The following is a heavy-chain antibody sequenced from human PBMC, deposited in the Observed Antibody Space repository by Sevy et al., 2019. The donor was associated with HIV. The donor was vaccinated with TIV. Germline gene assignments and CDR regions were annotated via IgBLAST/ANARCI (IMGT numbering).Heavy chain of an antibody. CDR1: GFAFDDYA. CDR2: IRNKAFGGTA. Sequence: GGSLRLSCTGSGFAFDDYAMSWCRQAPGKGLEWLGFIRNKAFGGTAEYAASVKGRFTISRDYSKSIAYLEMNRLEIEDTAVYYCSTRNAYDKSGWGQGTLVTVSS. CDR3: STRNAYDKSG. V-gene: IGHV3-49*03. D-gene: IGHD3-22*01. J-gene: IGHJ4*02.